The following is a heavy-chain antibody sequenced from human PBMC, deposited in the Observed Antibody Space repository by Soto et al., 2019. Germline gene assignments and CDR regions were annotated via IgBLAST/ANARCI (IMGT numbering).Heavy chain of an antibody. Sequence: SETLSLTCTVSGGSISSSTYYWGWIRQPPGKGLEWIGSIYYSGSTYYNPSLKSRVTISVDTSKNQFSLKLSSVTAADTAVYYCARQVGSSWPRLDYWGQGTLVTVSS. J-gene: IGHJ4*02. CDR3: ARQVGSSWPRLDY. V-gene: IGHV4-39*01. CDR1: GGSISSSTYY. D-gene: IGHD6-13*01. CDR2: IYYSGST.